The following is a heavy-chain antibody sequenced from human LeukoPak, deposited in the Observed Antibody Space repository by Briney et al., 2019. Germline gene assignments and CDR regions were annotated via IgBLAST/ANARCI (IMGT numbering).Heavy chain of an antibody. CDR3: AREYYYDSSGYHYYWFDP. J-gene: IGHJ5*02. Sequence: SVKVSCKASGYTFTDYYIHWVRQAPGQGLEWMGWINPKSGGTYFAQKFQGRVTMTRDTSITTAYMELSRLRSDDTAVYYCAREYYYDSSGYHYYWFDPWGQGTLVTVSS. V-gene: IGHV1-2*02. CDR2: INPKSGGT. CDR1: GYTFTDYY. D-gene: IGHD3-22*01.